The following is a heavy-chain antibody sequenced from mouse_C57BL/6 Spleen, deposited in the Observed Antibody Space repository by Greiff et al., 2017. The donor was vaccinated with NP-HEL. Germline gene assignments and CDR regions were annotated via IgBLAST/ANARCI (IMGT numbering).Heavy chain of an antibody. D-gene: IGHD2-3*01. V-gene: IGHV1-19*01. J-gene: IGHJ3*01. CDR1: GYTFTDYY. CDR2: INPYNGGT. Sequence: EVQLQQSGPVLVKPGASVKMSCKASGYTFTDYYMNWVKQSHGKSLEWIGVINPYNGGTSYNQKFKGKATLTVDKSSSTAYMELNSLTSEDSAVYYCARSLYDGYPAYWGQGTLVTVSA. CDR3: ARSLYDGYPAY.